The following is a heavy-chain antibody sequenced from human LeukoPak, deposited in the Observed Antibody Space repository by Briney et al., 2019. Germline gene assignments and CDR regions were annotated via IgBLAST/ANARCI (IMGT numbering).Heavy chain of an antibody. J-gene: IGHJ4*02. Sequence: SETLSLTCTVSGGSISSYYWSWIRQPPGKGLEWIGYIYYSGSANYNPSLKSRVTISVDTSKNQFSLKLSSVTAADTAVYYCARRAPGGTIDYWGQGTLVTVSS. V-gene: IGHV4-59*01. CDR2: IYYSGSA. D-gene: IGHD1-14*01. CDR3: ARRAPGGTIDY. CDR1: GGSISSYY.